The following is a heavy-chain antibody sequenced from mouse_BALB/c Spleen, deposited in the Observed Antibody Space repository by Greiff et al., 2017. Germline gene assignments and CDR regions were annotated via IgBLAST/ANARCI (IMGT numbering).Heavy chain of an antibody. CDR3: ARHATTVVARFDY. J-gene: IGHJ2*01. D-gene: IGHD1-1*01. CDR2: ISSGGSYT. CDR1: GFTFSSYG. V-gene: IGHV5-6*01. Sequence: EVKVVESGGDLVKPGGSLKLSCAASGFTFSSYGMSWVRQTPDKRLEWVATISSGGSYTYYPDSVKGRFTISRDNAKNTLYLQMSSLKSEDTAMYYCARHATTVVARFDYWGQGATLTVSS.